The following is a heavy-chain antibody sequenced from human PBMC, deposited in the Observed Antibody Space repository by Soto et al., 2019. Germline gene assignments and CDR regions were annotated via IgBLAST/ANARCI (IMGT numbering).Heavy chain of an antibody. Sequence: GGSLRLSCAASGFTFRSYAMSWVRQAPGKGLEWVSAISGSGGSTYYADSVKGRFTISRDNSKNTLYLQMNSLRAEETAVYYCEKDRTRIAEAGTVDYWGQGTLVTVYS. CDR2: ISGSGGST. V-gene: IGHV3-23*01. CDR3: EKDRTRIAEAGTVDY. D-gene: IGHD6-13*01. J-gene: IGHJ4*02. CDR1: GFTFRSYA.